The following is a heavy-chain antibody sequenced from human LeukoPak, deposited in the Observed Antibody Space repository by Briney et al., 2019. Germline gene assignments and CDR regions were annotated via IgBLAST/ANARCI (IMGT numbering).Heavy chain of an antibody. CDR1: GYTFTDYY. CDR2: INPNSGGT. J-gene: IGHJ4*02. Sequence: ASVKVSCKASGYTFTDYYMHWVRQAPGQGLEWMGWINPNSGGTNYAQKFQGRVTMTRDTSISTAYMELSRLRSDDTAVYYCAKVTVAMIRVGYFDYWGQGTLVTVSS. D-gene: IGHD5-12*01. V-gene: IGHV1-2*02. CDR3: AKVTVAMIRVGYFDY.